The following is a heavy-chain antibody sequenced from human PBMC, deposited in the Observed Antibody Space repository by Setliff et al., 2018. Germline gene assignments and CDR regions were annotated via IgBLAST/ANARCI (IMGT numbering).Heavy chain of an antibody. CDR2: IYPGNSNT. D-gene: IGHD2-2*01. Sequence: HGESLTISCKGSGYSFTSNWIAWVRQMPGKGLECMGIIYPGNSNTRYSPPFQGQVTISADKAINTAYLQWNSLQASDTAMYYCARQGCSSTSCHSIDYWGQGTLVTVSS. CDR1: GYSFTSNW. CDR3: ARQGCSSTSCHSIDY. V-gene: IGHV5-51*01. J-gene: IGHJ4*02.